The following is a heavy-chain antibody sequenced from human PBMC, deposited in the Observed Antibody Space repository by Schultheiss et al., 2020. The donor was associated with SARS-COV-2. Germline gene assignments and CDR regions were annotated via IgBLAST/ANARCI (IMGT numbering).Heavy chain of an antibody. V-gene: IGHV4-39*07. CDR3: ARDALGTQRPSDAFDI. Sequence: SQTLSLTCTVSGGSISSGSYYWSWIRQPPGKGLEWIGSIYYSGSTYYNPSLKSRVTISVDTSKNQFSLKLSSVTAADTAVYYCARDALGTQRPSDAFDIWGQGTMVTVSS. J-gene: IGHJ3*02. CDR2: IYYSGST. CDR1: GGSISSGSYY.